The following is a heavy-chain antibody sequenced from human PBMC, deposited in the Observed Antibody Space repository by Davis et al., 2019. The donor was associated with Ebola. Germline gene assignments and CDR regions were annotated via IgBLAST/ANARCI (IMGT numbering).Heavy chain of an antibody. V-gene: IGHV3-7*01. CDR2: IRQDGNEI. CDR3: ARAKYSGWGMDV. D-gene: IGHD5-12*01. J-gene: IGHJ6*02. CDR1: GFTFSTSW. Sequence: PGGSLRLSCAASGFTFSTSWMTWVRQAPGKGLEWVANIRQDGNEIYYVDSVKGRFTISRDNAKNSLYLQMNSLRAGDTAVYYCARAKYSGWGMDVWGQGTQVTVSS.